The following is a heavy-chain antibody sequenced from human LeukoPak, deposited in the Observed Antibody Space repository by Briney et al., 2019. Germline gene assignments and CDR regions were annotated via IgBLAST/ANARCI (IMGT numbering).Heavy chain of an antibody. CDR1: GFTLTSYG. J-gene: IGHJ4*02. Sequence: PGGSLRLSCAASGFTLTSYGMHWVRQAPGKGLEWVAVISYDGSNKYYADSVKGRFTISRDNSKNTLYLQMNSLRAEDTAVYYCAREVSDFWTGWGQGTLVTVSS. D-gene: IGHD3-3*01. V-gene: IGHV3-30*19. CDR2: ISYDGSNK. CDR3: AREVSDFWTG.